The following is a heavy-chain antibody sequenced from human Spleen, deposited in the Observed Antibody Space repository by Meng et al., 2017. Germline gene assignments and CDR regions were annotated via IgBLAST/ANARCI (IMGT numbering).Heavy chain of an antibody. CDR2: INTNTGNP. V-gene: IGHV7-4-1*02. J-gene: IGHJ3*02. D-gene: IGHD3-3*01. Sequence: ASVKVSCKASGYTFTSYAMNWVRQAPGQGLEWMGWINTNTGNPTYAQGFTGRFVFSLDTSVSTAYLQISSLKAEDTAVYYCARPLLRFLEWPDSDDAFDIWGHGTMVTVSS. CDR1: GYTFTSYA. CDR3: ARPLLRFLEWPDSDDAFDI.